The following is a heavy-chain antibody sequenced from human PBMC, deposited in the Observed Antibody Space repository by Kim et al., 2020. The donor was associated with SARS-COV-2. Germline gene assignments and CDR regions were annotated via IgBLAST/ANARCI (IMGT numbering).Heavy chain of an antibody. CDR3: ARARGGGDPRSYSYGVDV. D-gene: IGHD4-17*01. CDR1: GFTFSSYS. Sequence: GGSLRLSCAASGFTFSSYSMNWVRQAPGKGLEWVSSISGTSSYIYYADSVEGRFTISRDNAKNSLYLQMNSLRAEDTALYYCARARGGGDPRSYSYGVDVWGQGTTVTVSS. CDR2: ISGTSSYI. V-gene: IGHV3-21*01. J-gene: IGHJ6*02.